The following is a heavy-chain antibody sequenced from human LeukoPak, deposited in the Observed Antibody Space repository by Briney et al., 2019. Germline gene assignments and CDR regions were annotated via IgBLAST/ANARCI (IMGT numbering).Heavy chain of an antibody. V-gene: IGHV5-51*01. CDR1: GYSFSTYW. CDR3: ARASRDGYNQNFDH. Sequence: GESLKISCKGLGYSFSTYWNAWVRQRPGKGLEWMGIIYPGGSETRYDPSFQGQVTISADTSTSTAYLQWSSVRASDTAMYYCARASRDGYNQNFDHWGQGTQVTVSS. CDR2: IYPGGSET. D-gene: IGHD5-24*01. J-gene: IGHJ4*02.